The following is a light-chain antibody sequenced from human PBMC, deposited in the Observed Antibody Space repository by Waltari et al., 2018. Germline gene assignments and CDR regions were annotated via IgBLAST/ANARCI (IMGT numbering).Light chain of an antibody. Sequence: DIVMTQSPYSLAVSLGERATINCKTSWSVLYRANNQNYLAWYQHKSGQPTKLLIYWASTRESGVPDRFIGSGSGTDFTLTINSLQAEDVAVYYWQQYFTTPPTTFGQGTKLEIK. J-gene: IGKJ2*01. CDR1: WSVLYRANNQNY. V-gene: IGKV4-1*01. CDR2: WAS. CDR3: QQYFTTPPTT.